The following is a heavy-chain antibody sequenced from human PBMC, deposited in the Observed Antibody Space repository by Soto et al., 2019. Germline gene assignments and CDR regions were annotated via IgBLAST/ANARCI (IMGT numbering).Heavy chain of an antibody. J-gene: IGHJ6*02. CDR3: ARENSSSRGMDV. V-gene: IGHV4-30-2*01. Sequence: PSETLSLTCAVSGGSISSGGYSWSWIRQPPGKGLEWIGYIYHSGSTYYNPSLKSRVTISVDRSKNQFSLKLSSVTAADTAVYYCARENSSSRGMDVWGQGTTVTVS. D-gene: IGHD6-6*01. CDR1: GGSISSGGYS. CDR2: IYHSGST.